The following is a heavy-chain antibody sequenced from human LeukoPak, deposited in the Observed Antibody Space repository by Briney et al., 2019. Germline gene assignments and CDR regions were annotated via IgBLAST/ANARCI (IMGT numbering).Heavy chain of an antibody. J-gene: IGHJ3*02. CDR1: GFTFSSYW. Sequence: GGSLRLSCAASGFTFSSYWMHWVRQAPGKGLMWVSRINTDGSGTTYADSVRGRFTISRDNAETTLYLQMSSLRAEDTAVYYCARSVPWQAAFDIWGQGTMVTVSS. CDR3: ARSVPWQAAFDI. CDR2: INTDGSGT. V-gene: IGHV3-74*01.